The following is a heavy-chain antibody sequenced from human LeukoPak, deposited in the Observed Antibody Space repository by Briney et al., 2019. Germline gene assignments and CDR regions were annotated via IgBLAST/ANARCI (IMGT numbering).Heavy chain of an antibody. V-gene: IGHV3-23*01. D-gene: IGHD1-14*01. CDR2: ISGSGGST. CDR1: GLTFNSYG. J-gene: IGHJ4*02. Sequence: QPGGSLRLSCAASGLTFNSYGMSWVRQAPGKGLEWVSGISGSGGSTYYADSVKGRFTISRDNSKNTLYLQMNSLRVEDTAVYYCAKGHSAHGTGFDCWGQGILVAVSS. CDR3: AKGHSAHGTGFDC.